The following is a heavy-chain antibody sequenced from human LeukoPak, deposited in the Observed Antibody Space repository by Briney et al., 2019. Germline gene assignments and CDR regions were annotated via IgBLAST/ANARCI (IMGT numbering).Heavy chain of an antibody. CDR1: GFTFSSYA. D-gene: IGHD4-17*01. CDR3: AKEGTTTATTCFDY. CDR2: ISPSGENK. J-gene: IGHJ4*02. V-gene: IGHV3-23*01. Sequence: GGSLRLSCASSGFTFSSYAMTWVRQAPGEELAWVSAISPSGENKYYADSVKGRITISRDNSDNTVYLQVNSLRVEDTAVYYCAKEGTTTATTCFDYWGQGTLVTVSS.